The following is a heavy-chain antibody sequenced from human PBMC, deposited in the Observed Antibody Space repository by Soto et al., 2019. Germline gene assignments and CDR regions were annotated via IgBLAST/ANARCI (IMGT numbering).Heavy chain of an antibody. D-gene: IGHD6-13*01. Sequence: LSLTCTVSGGSISSGGYYWSWIRQPPGKGLEWIGYIYYSGSTNYNPSLKSRVTISVDTSKNQFSLKLSSVTAADTAVYYCARRIVIAAAGFDPWGQGTLVTVSS. J-gene: IGHJ5*02. V-gene: IGHV4-61*08. CDR2: IYYSGST. CDR1: GGSISSGGYY. CDR3: ARRIVIAAAGFDP.